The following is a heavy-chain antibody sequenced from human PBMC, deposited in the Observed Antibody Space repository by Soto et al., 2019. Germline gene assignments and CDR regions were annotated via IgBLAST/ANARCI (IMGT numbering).Heavy chain of an antibody. CDR1: GGSISSYY. Sequence: SETLSLTCTVSGGSISSYYWIWIRQPPGKGLEWIGYIYYSGSTNYSPSLKSRVTISVDTSKNQFSLKLSSVTAPDTAVYYCARDTIFGVGRGHYYYGMDVWGQGTTVT. D-gene: IGHD3-3*01. V-gene: IGHV4-59*01. CDR2: IYYSGST. CDR3: ARDTIFGVGRGHYYYGMDV. J-gene: IGHJ6*02.